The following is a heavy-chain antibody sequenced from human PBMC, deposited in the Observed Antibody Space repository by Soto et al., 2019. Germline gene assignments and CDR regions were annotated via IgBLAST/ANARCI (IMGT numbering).Heavy chain of an antibody. V-gene: IGHV3-21*01. J-gene: IGHJ4*02. Sequence: GGSLRLSCAASGFTFSSYNMNWVRQAPGKGLEWVSSISYSTTYIYYADSVQGRFTISRDNAKNSLYLQMNSLRADDTAVYYCARAVLPSVVGAVDYWGQGTLVTVSS. CDR1: GFTFSSYN. D-gene: IGHD1-26*01. CDR2: ISYSTTYI. CDR3: ARAVLPSVVGAVDY.